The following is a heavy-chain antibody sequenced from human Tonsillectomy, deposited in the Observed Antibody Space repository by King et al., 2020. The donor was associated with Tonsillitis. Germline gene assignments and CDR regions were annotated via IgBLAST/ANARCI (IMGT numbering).Heavy chain of an antibody. Sequence: EVQLVESGGHLVQPGGSLRLSCAASGFIFSDHYMDWVRQAPGKGLEWVGRARNRANNHIAEYAASVKGRFTISRDDSESSMYLQMNSLTGEDTGVYFCTRTSAIYGFAFDSWGQGTRVVVSS. D-gene: IGHD4-17*01. J-gene: IGHJ4*02. CDR2: ARNRANNHIA. V-gene: IGHV3-72*01. CDR3: TRTSAIYGFAFDS. CDR1: GFIFSDHY.